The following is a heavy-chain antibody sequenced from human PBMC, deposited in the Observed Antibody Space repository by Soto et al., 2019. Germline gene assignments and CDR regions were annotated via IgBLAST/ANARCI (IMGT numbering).Heavy chain of an antibody. CDR2: IYYSGST. Sequence: ASETLSLTCTVSGGSISSSSYYWGWIRQPPGKGLEWIGSIYYSGSTYYNPSLKSRVTISVDTSKNQFSLKLSSVTAADTAVYYCASQNSGYELDFFDYWGQGTLVTVSS. V-gene: IGHV4-39*01. CDR3: ASQNSGYELDFFDY. J-gene: IGHJ4*02. D-gene: IGHD5-12*01. CDR1: GGSISSSSYY.